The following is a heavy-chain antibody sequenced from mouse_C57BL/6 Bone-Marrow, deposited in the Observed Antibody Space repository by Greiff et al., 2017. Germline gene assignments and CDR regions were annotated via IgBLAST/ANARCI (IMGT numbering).Heavy chain of an antibody. J-gene: IGHJ4*01. D-gene: IGHD1-1*01. Sequence: KLEESGPGLVKPSQSLFLTCSITGFPITSGYYWIWIRQSPGKPLEWMGYITHSGETFYNPSLQSPISITRETSKNQFFLQLNSVTTEDTAMYYCAGDRSTVARYAMDYWGQGTSVTVSS. CDR1: GFPITSGYY. CDR3: AGDRSTVARYAMDY. V-gene: IGHV12-3*01. CDR2: ITHSGET.